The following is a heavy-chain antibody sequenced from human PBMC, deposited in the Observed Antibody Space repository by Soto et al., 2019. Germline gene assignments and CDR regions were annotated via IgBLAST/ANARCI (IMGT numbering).Heavy chain of an antibody. V-gene: IGHV3-30*18. J-gene: IGHJ4*02. CDR1: GFTFSSYG. Sequence: QVQLVESGGGVVQPGRSLRLSCPASGFTFSSYGMHWVRQAPGKGLEWVAVILSDGNNKFYADSVKGRFTISRDNSKNTLYLQMDSLRVEDTAVYYCAKGRGNYWAIDSWGQGTLVTVSS. CDR2: ILSDGNNK. D-gene: IGHD1-7*01. CDR3: AKGRGNYWAIDS.